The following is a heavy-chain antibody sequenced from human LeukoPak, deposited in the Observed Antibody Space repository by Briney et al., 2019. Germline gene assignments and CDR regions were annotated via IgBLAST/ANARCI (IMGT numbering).Heavy chain of an antibody. V-gene: IGHV4-39*01. CDR2: IYYSGST. CDR1: AGSISSSSYY. D-gene: IGHD6-13*01. Sequence: PSETLSLTCTVSAGSISSSSYYWGWIRQPPGKGLEWIGSIYYSGSTYYNPSLKSRVTKSVDTSKNQFSLKLSSVTAADTAVYSCARARLAAAVTGDWFDPWGQGTLVTVSS. CDR3: ARARLAAAVTGDWFDP. J-gene: IGHJ5*02.